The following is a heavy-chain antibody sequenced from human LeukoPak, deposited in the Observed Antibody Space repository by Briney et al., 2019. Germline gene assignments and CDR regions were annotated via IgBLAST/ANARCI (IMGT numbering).Heavy chain of an antibody. CDR3: ARGAPYRDSDDY. V-gene: IGHV3-30*03. D-gene: IGHD4-11*01. Sequence: TGGSLRLSCAASGFTFSSYGMHWVRQAPGKGLEWVADISSDGSKTFYGDSVEGRFTISRDNAKNSLYLQMNSLRPEDMAVYYCARGAPYRDSDDYWGQGTLVTVSS. CDR2: ISSDGSKT. CDR1: GFTFSSYG. J-gene: IGHJ4*02.